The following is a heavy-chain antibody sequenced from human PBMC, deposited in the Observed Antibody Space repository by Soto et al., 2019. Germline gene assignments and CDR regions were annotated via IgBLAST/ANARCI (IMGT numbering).Heavy chain of an antibody. CDR2: IYYSGST. CDR1: GGSISSSSYY. CDR3: VGLGDSWCGYSGFDY. Sequence: SETLSLTCTVSGGSISSSSYYWGWIRQPPGKGLEWIGSIYYSGSTYYNPSLKSRVTISVDTSKNQFSLKLSSVTAADTAVYYCVGLGDSWCGYSGFDYWGQGTMVTVSS. J-gene: IGHJ4*02. V-gene: IGHV4-39*01. D-gene: IGHD3-3*01.